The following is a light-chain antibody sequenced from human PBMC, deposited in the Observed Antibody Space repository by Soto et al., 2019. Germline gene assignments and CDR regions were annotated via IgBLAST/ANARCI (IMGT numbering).Light chain of an antibody. CDR3: SSYTTSSTV. Sequence: QSALTQPASVSGSPGQSITISCTGASSDVGSYTSVSWYQHHPGKAPKIIIYDVRNRPSGLSDRFSGSKSGNTASLTISGLQAEDEADYYCSSYTTSSTVFGGGTKLTVL. CDR1: SSDVGSYTS. CDR2: DVR. V-gene: IGLV2-14*03. J-gene: IGLJ2*01.